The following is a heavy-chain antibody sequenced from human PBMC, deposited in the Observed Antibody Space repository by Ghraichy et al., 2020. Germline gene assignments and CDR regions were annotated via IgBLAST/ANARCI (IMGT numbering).Heavy chain of an antibody. CDR3: ASASVSGYYPLPFDY. D-gene: IGHD3-22*01. CDR2: ISSSGSTI. J-gene: IGHJ4*02. CDR1: GFTFSDYY. V-gene: IGHV3-11*01. Sequence: GGSLRLSCAASGFTFSDYYMSWIRQAPGKGLEWVSYISSSGSTIYYADSVKGRFTISRDNAKNSLYLQMNSLRAEDTAVYYCASASVSGYYPLPFDYWVQGTLVTVSS.